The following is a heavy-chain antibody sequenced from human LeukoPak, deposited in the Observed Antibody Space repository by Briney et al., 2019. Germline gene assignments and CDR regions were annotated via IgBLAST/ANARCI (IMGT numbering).Heavy chain of an antibody. CDR3: ASLYGGQSRGINDY. D-gene: IGHD4-23*01. CDR1: GGTFSSYA. Sequence: ASVKVSCKASGGTFSSYAISWVRQAPGQGLEWMGGIIPIFGTANYAQKFQGRVTITADESTSTAYMELSSLRSEDTAVYYCASLYGGQSRGINDYWGQGTLVTVSS. J-gene: IGHJ4*02. V-gene: IGHV1-69*13. CDR2: IIPIFGTA.